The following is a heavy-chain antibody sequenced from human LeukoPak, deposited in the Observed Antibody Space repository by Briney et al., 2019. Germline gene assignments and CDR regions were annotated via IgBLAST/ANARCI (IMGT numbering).Heavy chain of an antibody. D-gene: IGHD1-26*01. CDR1: GYTFTGYI. CDR3: AKGYGRFEGYFDY. CDR2: VSAYNGDT. V-gene: IGHV1-18*01. J-gene: IGHJ4*02. Sequence: ASVKVSCKASGYTFTGYIITWVRQAPGRGREWVGWVSAYNGDTYYAQKVQGRVTMTTDSSTNTAYMELRSLRSDDTATYYCAKGYGRFEGYFDYWGQGTLVTVSS.